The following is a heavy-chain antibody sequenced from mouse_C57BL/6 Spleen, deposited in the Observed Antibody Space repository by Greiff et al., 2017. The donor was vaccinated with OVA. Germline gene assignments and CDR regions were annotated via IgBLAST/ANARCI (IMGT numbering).Heavy chain of an antibody. V-gene: IGHV5-16*01. D-gene: IGHD1-2*01. Sequence: EVKVVESEGGLVQPGSSMKLSCTASGFTFSDYYMAWVRQVPEKGLEWVANINYDGSSTYYLDSLKSRFIISRDNAKNILYLQMSSLKSEDTATYYCARVGYPYYFDYWGQGTTLTVSS. CDR1: GFTFSDYY. J-gene: IGHJ2*01. CDR3: ARVGYPYYFDY. CDR2: INYDGSST.